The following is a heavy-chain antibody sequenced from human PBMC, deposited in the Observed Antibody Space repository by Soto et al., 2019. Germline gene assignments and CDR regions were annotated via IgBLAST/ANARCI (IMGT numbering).Heavy chain of an antibody. D-gene: IGHD1-26*01. CDR3: NTDAYSPGIIVGFDY. CDR1: GLIFCKSC. J-gene: IGHJ4*01. Sequence: GSLTLSCAASGLIFCKSCLNWVRQAPGKGLEWVGRIKSRTDGGTSDYRAPAKGRFAISRDDSRTIVYMQINSLKIEDTDVYYCNTDAYSPGIIVGFDYWGHGTLVTVSS. CDR2: IKSRTDGGTS. V-gene: IGHV3-15*07.